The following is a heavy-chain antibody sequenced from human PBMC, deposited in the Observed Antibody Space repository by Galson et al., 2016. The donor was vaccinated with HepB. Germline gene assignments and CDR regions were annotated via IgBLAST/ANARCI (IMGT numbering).Heavy chain of an antibody. J-gene: IGHJ4*02. Sequence: SLRLSCAASGFRFSGHGMHWVRQAPGKGLEWVGIISYHGIDKYIADSVKGRFSISGDNSRNTLYLQMNSLRPGDTAVYYCAKGGDNWNFFDSCGQGTLVTVSS. CDR2: ISYHGIDK. CDR3: AKGGDNWNFFDS. CDR1: GFRFSGHG. D-gene: IGHD1-7*01. V-gene: IGHV3-30*18.